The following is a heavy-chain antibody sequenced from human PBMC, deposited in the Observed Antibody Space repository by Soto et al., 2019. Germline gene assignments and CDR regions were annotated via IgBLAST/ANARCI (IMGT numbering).Heavy chain of an antibody. CDR3: VRARATDSRPDY. D-gene: IGHD3-22*01. Sequence: SLRLSCAASGFTFSLYAMIWVRQAPGKGLEWVSSVSSGSSYIYSADSLKGRFTISRDDAKNSLYLQMNSLRADDTAIYYCVRARATDSRPDYWGQGSLVTVSS. V-gene: IGHV3-21*01. CDR1: GFTFSLYA. J-gene: IGHJ4*02. CDR2: VSSGSSYI.